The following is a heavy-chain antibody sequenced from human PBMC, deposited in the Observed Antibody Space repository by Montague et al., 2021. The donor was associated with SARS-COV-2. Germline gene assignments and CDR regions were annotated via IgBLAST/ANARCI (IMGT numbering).Heavy chain of an antibody. Sequence: SETLSLTCAVYGGSFSGYSWSWIRQPPGKGLEWIGQIYHSGSTNYNPSLKSRVTISVDTSKNQFSLKLSSVTAADTALYYCRVVPAGILKGPNFYYMDVWGKGTTVTGSS. D-gene: IGHD2-2*02. J-gene: IGHJ6*03. CDR2: IYHSGST. CDR3: RVVPAGILKGPNFYYMDV. CDR1: GGSFSGYS. V-gene: IGHV4-34*01.